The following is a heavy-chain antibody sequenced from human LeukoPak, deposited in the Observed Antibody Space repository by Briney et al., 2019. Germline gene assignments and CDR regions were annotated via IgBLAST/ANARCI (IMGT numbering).Heavy chain of an antibody. CDR3: AKDQESLFQH. J-gene: IGHJ1*01. Sequence: GGSLRLTCAASGFTFSSYAMSWVRQAPGKGLEWVSAISGSGGSTYYAYSVKGRFTISRDNSKNTLYLQMNSLRAEDTAVYYCAKDQESLFQHWGQGTLVTVSS. V-gene: IGHV3-23*01. CDR1: GFTFSSYA. D-gene: IGHD3-10*01. CDR2: ISGSGGST.